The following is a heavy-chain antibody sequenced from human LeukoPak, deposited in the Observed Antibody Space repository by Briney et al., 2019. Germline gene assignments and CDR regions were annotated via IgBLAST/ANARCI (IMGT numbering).Heavy chain of an antibody. V-gene: IGHV1-3*01. J-gene: IGHJ4*02. D-gene: IGHD6-13*01. CDR1: GYTFTSYA. CDR3: ARDRIAAAGSLWY. CDR2: INAGNGNT. Sequence: ASAKVSCKASGYTFTSYAMHWVRQAPGQRLEWMGWINAGNGNTKYSQKFQGRVTITRDTSASTAYMELSSLRSEDTAVYYCARDRIAAAGSLWYWGQGTLVTVSS.